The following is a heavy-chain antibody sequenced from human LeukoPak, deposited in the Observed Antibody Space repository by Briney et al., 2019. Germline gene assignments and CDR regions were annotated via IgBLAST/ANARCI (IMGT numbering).Heavy chain of an antibody. Sequence: SVKVSCKASGFTFTSSAVQWVRQARGQRLEWIGWIVVGSGNTNYAQRFQERVTITRDMSTSTAYMELSSLRSEDTAVYYCAAAVYCSGGSCRYTLSDYWGQGTLVTVSS. CDR1: GFTFTSSA. V-gene: IGHV1-58*01. CDR3: AAAVYCSGGSCRYTLSDY. D-gene: IGHD2-15*01. J-gene: IGHJ4*02. CDR2: IVVGSGNT.